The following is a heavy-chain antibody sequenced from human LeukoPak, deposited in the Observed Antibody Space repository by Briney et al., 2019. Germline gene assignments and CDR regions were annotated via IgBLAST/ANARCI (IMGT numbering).Heavy chain of an antibody. V-gene: IGHV4-59*08. D-gene: IGHD1-14*01. CDR3: ARAHPHRKPPDY. Sequence: PSETLSLTCSVSSNSMTSYFWSWIRQPPGKGLEWIGYVYHSGSTSYNPSLKSRVSISEDTSKNQFSLKLSSVTAADTAVYYCARAHPHRKPPDYWGQGILVTVSS. CDR1: SNSMTSYF. J-gene: IGHJ4*02. CDR2: VYHSGST.